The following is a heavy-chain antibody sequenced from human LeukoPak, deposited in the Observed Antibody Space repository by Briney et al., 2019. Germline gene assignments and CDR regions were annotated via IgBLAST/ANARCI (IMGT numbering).Heavy chain of an antibody. D-gene: IGHD6-19*01. CDR2: SRNKGNSYTT. J-gene: IGHJ4*02. Sequence: GGSLRLSCAASGFTFSDHYMDWVRQAPGKGLEWVGRSRNKGNSYTTEHAASVKGRFTISREESKNSLYLQMNSLKTEDTAMYYCTRVHSSGWYGLDYWGQGTLVTVSS. V-gene: IGHV3-72*01. CDR1: GFTFSDHY. CDR3: TRVHSSGWYGLDY.